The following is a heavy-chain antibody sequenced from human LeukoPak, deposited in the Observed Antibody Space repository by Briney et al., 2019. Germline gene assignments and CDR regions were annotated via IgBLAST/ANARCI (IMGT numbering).Heavy chain of an antibody. CDR1: GGSISSNTYF. D-gene: IGHD1-26*01. CDR3: AREPRKYSGSYTEAFDI. V-gene: IGHV4-39*02. J-gene: IGHJ3*02. CDR2: IYYSGST. Sequence: SETLSLTCTVSGGSISSNTYFWGWIRQPPGKGLEWIGSIYYSGSTCYNPSLKSRVTISVDTSKNQFSLKLSSVTAADTAVYYCAREPRKYSGSYTEAFDIWGQGTMVTVSS.